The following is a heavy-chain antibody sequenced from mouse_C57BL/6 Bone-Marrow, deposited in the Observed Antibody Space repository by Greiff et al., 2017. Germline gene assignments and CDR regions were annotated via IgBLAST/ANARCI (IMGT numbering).Heavy chain of an antibody. CDR2: IYPRSGNT. D-gene: IGHD1-1*01. Sequence: VQLQQSGAELARPGASVKLSCMASGYTFTSYGISWVKQRTGQGLEWIGEIYPRSGNTYYNEKFKGKATLTADKSSSTAYMELRSLTSEDSAVYFCAREAVVATGYFDVWGTGTTVTVSS. J-gene: IGHJ1*03. CDR1: GYTFTSYG. CDR3: AREAVVATGYFDV. V-gene: IGHV1-81*01.